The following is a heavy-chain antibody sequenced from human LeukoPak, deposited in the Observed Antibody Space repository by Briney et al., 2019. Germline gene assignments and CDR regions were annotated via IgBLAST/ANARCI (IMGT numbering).Heavy chain of an antibody. Sequence: SSETLSLTCTVSGVSITSYYWSWIRQPPGKGLEWIGYIYYSGSTNYNPSLKSRVTISVDTSKNQFSLKLSSVTAADTAVYYCARGYVLFSNWFDPWGQGTLVTVSS. V-gene: IGHV4-59*01. CDR1: GVSITSYY. CDR3: ARGYVLFSNWFDP. D-gene: IGHD5-12*01. CDR2: IYYSGST. J-gene: IGHJ5*02.